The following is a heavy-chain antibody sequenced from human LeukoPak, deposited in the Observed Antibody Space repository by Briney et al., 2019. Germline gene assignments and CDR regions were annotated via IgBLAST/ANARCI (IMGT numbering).Heavy chain of an antibody. V-gene: IGHV4-39*01. D-gene: IGHD6-19*01. J-gene: IGHJ4*02. CDR1: GASINTDNY. Sequence: SETLSLTCTVSGASINTDNYWGWIRQSPGKGLEMIGSVHFSGATHYNPSLKSRVAIALDTSKNQFSLELNSVTAADTAIYYCAKHRMWLVGLDYWGQGTLVTVSS. CDR3: AKHRMWLVGLDY. CDR2: VHFSGAT.